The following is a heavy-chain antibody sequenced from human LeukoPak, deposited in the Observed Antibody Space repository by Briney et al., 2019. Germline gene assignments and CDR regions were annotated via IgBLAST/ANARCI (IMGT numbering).Heavy chain of an antibody. Sequence: SETLSLTCTVSGGSISSYYWSWIRQPPGKGLEWIGYIYYSGSTNYNPSLKSRVTISVDTSKNQFSLKLSSVTAADTAVYYCARERTHYDFWSGYFYYWGQGTLVTVSS. CDR2: IYYSGST. D-gene: IGHD3-3*01. CDR1: GGSISSYY. V-gene: IGHV4-59*01. J-gene: IGHJ4*02. CDR3: ARERTHYDFWSGYFYY.